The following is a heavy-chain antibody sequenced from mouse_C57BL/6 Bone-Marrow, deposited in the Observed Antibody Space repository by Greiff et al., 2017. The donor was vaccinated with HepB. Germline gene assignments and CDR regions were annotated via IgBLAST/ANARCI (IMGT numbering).Heavy chain of an antibody. Sequence: QVQLQQSGAELVKPGASVKLSCKASGYTFTSYWMHWVKQRPGQGLEWIGMIHPNSGSTNYNEKFKSKATLTVDKSSSTAYMQLSSLTSEDSAVYYCARCPGRDYDDGDLFYAMDYWGQGTSVTVSS. D-gene: IGHD2-4*01. J-gene: IGHJ4*01. CDR2: IHPNSGST. CDR3: ARCPGRDYDDGDLFYAMDY. V-gene: IGHV1-64*01. CDR1: GYTFTSYW.